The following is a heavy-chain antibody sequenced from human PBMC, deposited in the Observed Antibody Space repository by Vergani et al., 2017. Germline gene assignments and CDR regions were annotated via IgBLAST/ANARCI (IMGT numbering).Heavy chain of an antibody. Sequence: QVQLQESGPGLVKPSETLSLTCAVSGYSISSGSYWAWIRQPPGKGLEWIGSIFHNGTTHYNPSIESLVTISVNTSRNQFSLSLSSVTAADTAVYYCAIVSCLGGSFYKPLFDFWGQGILVTVSS. CDR3: AIVSCLGGSFYKPLFDF. J-gene: IGHJ4*02. CDR1: GYSISSGSY. CDR2: IFHNGTT. V-gene: IGHV4-38-2*01. D-gene: IGHD2-15*01.